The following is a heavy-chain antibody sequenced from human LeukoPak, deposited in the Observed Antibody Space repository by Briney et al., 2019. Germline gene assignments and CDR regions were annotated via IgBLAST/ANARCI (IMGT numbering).Heavy chain of an antibody. J-gene: IGHJ4*02. CDR2: ISSSSSYT. CDR1: GFTFSDYY. CDR3: ARAPFYGSGSYLHLFDY. Sequence: GGSLRLSCAASGFTFSDYYMSWIRQAPGKGLEWVSYISSSSSYTNYADSVKGRFTISRDSAKNSLYLQMNSLRAEDTAVYYCARAPFYGSGSYLHLFDYWGQGTLVTVSS. V-gene: IGHV3-11*06. D-gene: IGHD3-10*01.